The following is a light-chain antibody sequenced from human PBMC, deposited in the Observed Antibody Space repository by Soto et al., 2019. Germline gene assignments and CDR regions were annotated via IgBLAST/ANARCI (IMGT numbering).Light chain of an antibody. CDR3: QQNGTPPLT. CDR1: QSVASSY. V-gene: IGKV3-20*01. Sequence: EIVLTQSPVTLSWSPGERATLSCRASQSVASSYLAWYQQKPGQAPRLLISDAYKRATGIADRFTGSGSGTDFTLIISRLEPEDFAVYYCQQNGTPPLTFGQGTRLEIQ. J-gene: IGKJ5*01. CDR2: DAY.